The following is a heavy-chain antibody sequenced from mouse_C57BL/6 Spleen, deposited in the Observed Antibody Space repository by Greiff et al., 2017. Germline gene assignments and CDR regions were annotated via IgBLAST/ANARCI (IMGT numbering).Heavy chain of an antibody. V-gene: IGHV1-53*01. D-gene: IGHD1-1*01. CDR2: INPSNGGT. CDR1: GYTFTSYW. Sequence: QVQLQQPGTELVQPGASVKLSCKASGYTFTSYWMHWVKQRPGQGFEWIGNINPSNGGTNYNEKFKSKATLTVDKSSSTAYMQLSSLTSEDSAVYYCARGDYYDWYFDVWGTGTTVTVSS. J-gene: IGHJ1*03. CDR3: ARGDYYDWYFDV.